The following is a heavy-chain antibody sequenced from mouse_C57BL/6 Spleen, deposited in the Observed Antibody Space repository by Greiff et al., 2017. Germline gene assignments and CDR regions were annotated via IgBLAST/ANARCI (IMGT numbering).Heavy chain of an antibody. J-gene: IGHJ4*01. CDR3: AILYYGSSYAMDY. V-gene: IGHV5-17*01. Sequence: EVKLMESGGGLVKPGGSLKLSCAASGFTFSDYGMHWVRQAPEKGLEWVAYISSGSSTIYYADTVKGRFTISRDNAKNTLFLQMTSLRSEDTAMYYCAILYYGSSYAMDYWGQGTSVTVSS. CDR2: ISSGSSTI. CDR1: GFTFSDYG. D-gene: IGHD1-1*01.